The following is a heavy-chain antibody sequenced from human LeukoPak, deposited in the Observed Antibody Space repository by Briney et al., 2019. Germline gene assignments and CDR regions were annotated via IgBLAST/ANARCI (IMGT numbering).Heavy chain of an antibody. CDR2: IYYTGST. Sequence: SETLSLTCTVSGGSISTYYWSWIRQPPGKGLEWIGYIYYTGSTNYNPSLKRRVTISVDTSKTQFSLKLRSVTAADTALYYCARGLGYCSSTSCYQAFDIWGQGTMVTVSS. V-gene: IGHV4-59*01. J-gene: IGHJ3*02. D-gene: IGHD2-2*01. CDR1: GGSISTYY. CDR3: ARGLGYCSSTSCYQAFDI.